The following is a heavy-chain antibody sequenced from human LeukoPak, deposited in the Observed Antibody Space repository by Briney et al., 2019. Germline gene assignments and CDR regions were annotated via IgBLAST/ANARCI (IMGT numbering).Heavy chain of an antibody. CDR3: ARLLTGDYGRENWFDP. V-gene: IGHV4-34*01. Sequence: SETLSLTCAVYGGSFSGYYWSWIRQPPGKGLEWIGEINHSGSTNYNPSLKSRVTISVDTSKNQFSLKLSSVTAADTAVYYCARLLTGDYGRENWFDPWGQGTLVTVSS. D-gene: IGHD7-27*01. CDR1: GGSFSGYY. J-gene: IGHJ5*02. CDR2: INHSGST.